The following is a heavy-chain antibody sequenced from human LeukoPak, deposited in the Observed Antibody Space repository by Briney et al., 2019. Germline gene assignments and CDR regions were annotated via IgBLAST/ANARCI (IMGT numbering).Heavy chain of an antibody. Sequence: PGGSLRLSCAASGFTFSTYWMSWVRQAPGKGLEWVANIKQDGSEKYYVDSVKGRFTISRDNAKNSLYLQMNSLRAEETAVYYCARGRLKRRCCFDRWGQGTLVTVCS. CDR1: GFTFSTYW. CDR2: IKQDGSEK. J-gene: IGHJ5*02. V-gene: IGHV3-7*01. CDR3: ARGRLKRRCCFDR. D-gene: IGHD1-1*01.